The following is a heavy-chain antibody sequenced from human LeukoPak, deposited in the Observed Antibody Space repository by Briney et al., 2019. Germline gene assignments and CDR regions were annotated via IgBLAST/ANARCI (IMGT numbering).Heavy chain of an antibody. J-gene: IGHJ4*02. D-gene: IGHD6-19*01. Sequence: KPSETLSLTCTASGGSISSSSYYWGWIRQPPGKGLEWIGSIYYSGSTYYNPSLKSRVTISVDTSKNQFSLKLSSVTAADTAVYYCARPAVAGDYWGQGTLVTVSS. CDR2: IYYSGST. V-gene: IGHV4-39*01. CDR3: ARPAVAGDY. CDR1: GGSISSSSYY.